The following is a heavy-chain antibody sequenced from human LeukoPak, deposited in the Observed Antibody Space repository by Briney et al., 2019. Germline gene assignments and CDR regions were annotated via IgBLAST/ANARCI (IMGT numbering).Heavy chain of an antibody. Sequence: PGGSLRLSCAAYGFTFSNFWMSWVRQAPGKRLEWVANVRPDGSEIQYVDSMKGRFTVSRDNSENSLYLRMTSLRAEDTAVYYCATTTRSRSWDYWGQGTLVTVSS. V-gene: IGHV3-7*01. CDR3: ATTTRSRSWDY. D-gene: IGHD2-2*01. CDR2: VRPDGSEI. J-gene: IGHJ4*02. CDR1: GFTFSNFW.